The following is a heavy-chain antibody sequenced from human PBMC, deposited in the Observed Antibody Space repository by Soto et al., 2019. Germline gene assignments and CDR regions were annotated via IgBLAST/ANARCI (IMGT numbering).Heavy chain of an antibody. V-gene: IGHV3-7*04. CDR3: GGGTGGLTDK. CDR1: GFIFSDHW. Sequence: EVYLVESGGDLVQPGGSLRLSCAASGFIFSDHWMNWVRQAPGKGLEWVANIKQDGSETKYVESVRGRFTISRDNAKNSLDLQMNTFAAEDTAVYYCGGGTGGLTDKWGQGTLVAVSS. CDR2: IKQDGSET. D-gene: IGHD1-1*01. J-gene: IGHJ4*02.